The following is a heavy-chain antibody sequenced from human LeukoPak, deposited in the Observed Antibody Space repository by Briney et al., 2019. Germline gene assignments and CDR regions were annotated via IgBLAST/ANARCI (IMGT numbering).Heavy chain of an antibody. Sequence: TGGSLRLSCAASGFTFSTYDMHWVRQATGKGLEWVSAIGPNGDTYYPDSVKGRFTISRENAKNSLYLQMNSLRAGDTAVYYCTRGRINSSGWYLDYWGQGTLVTVSS. CDR3: TRGRINSSGWYLDY. D-gene: IGHD6-19*01. V-gene: IGHV3-13*01. CDR2: IGPNGDT. CDR1: GFTFSTYD. J-gene: IGHJ4*02.